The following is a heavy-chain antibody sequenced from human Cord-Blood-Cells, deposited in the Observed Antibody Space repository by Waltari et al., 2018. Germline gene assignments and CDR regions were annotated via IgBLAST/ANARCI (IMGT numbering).Heavy chain of an antibody. V-gene: IGHV3-48*03. CDR2: ISSSGSTI. J-gene: IGHJ4*02. CDR1: GFTFSSYE. D-gene: IGHD3-10*01. Sequence: EVQLVESGGGLVQPGGSPRLSCAASGFTFSSYEMNWVRQAPGKGLEGVSYISSSGSTIYYADSVKGRFTISRDNAKNSLYLQMNSLRAEDTAVYYCASQINYYGLGSYRPAFDYWGQGTLVTVSS. CDR3: ASQINYYGLGSYRPAFDY.